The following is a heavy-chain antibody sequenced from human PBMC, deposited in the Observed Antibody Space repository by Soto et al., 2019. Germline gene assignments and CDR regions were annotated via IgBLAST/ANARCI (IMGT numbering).Heavy chain of an antibody. CDR2: ISAYNGNT. J-gene: IGHJ4*02. Sequence: GASVKVSCKASGYTFTSYGISWVRQAPGQGLEWMGWISAYNGNTNYAQKLQGRVTMTTDTSTSTAYMELRSLRSDDTAVYYCARDPKYRYYYDSSGYDFDYWGQGTLVTVSS. V-gene: IGHV1-18*01. CDR1: GYTFTSYG. CDR3: ARDPKYRYYYDSSGYDFDY. D-gene: IGHD3-22*01.